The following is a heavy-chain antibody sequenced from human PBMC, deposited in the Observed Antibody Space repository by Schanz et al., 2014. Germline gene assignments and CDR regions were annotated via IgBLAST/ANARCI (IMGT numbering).Heavy chain of an antibody. CDR2: ISSKGDMT. Sequence: EVQLVESGGGLVQPGGSLRLSCAASGFTFSTSTMHWVRQAPGKGLGYVSSISSKGDMTFYGNSVKGRFTISRDNSKNILYLQLGSLSAEDTAVYFCARDNRYYLFDYWGQGALVTVSS. CDR3: ARDNRYYLFDY. D-gene: IGHD3-16*02. V-gene: IGHV3-64*01. J-gene: IGHJ4*02. CDR1: GFTFSTST.